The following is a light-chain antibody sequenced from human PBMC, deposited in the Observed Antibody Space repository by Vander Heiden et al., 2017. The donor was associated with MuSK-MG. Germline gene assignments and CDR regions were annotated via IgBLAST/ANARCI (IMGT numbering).Light chain of an antibody. CDR1: QSLLHSNGYNY. V-gene: IGKV2-28*01. CDR2: LGS. J-gene: IGKJ3*01. CDR3: MQALQTPFT. Sequence: DIVMTQSPLSLPVTPGEPASISCRSSQSLLHSNGYNYLDWYLQKPGQSPQLLIYLGSYRASGVPDRCSGSGSGTDFTLKISRVEAEDVGVYYCMQALQTPFTFGPGTTVDIK.